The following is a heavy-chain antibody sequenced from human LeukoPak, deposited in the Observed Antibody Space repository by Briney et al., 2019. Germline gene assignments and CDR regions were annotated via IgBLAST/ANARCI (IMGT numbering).Heavy chain of an antibody. Sequence: PGRSLRLSYAASGFTFSSYDMYWVRQSTGEGLEWVSAINIAGDTYYAASVKGRFTISRENAKNSLSLQMNSLRAGDTAVYYCARGVPFGEKGIDVWGKGTTVTVSS. CDR3: ARGVPFGEKGIDV. J-gene: IGHJ6*04. CDR2: INIAGDT. V-gene: IGHV3-13*01. D-gene: IGHD3-10*01. CDR1: GFTFSSYD.